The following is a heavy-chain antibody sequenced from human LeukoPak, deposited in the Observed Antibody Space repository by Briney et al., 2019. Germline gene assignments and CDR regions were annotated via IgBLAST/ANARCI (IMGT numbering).Heavy chain of an antibody. D-gene: IGHD2-2*01. CDR2: IYPGDSDT. Sequence: ESLKISCKGSGYSFTSYWIGWVRQMPGKGLEWMGIIYPGDSDTRYSPSFQGQVTISADKSISTAYLQWSSLKASDTAMYYCARLRVVPAAKVYYFDYWGQGTLVTVSS. V-gene: IGHV5-51*01. J-gene: IGHJ4*02. CDR3: ARLRVVPAAKVYYFDY. CDR1: GYSFTSYW.